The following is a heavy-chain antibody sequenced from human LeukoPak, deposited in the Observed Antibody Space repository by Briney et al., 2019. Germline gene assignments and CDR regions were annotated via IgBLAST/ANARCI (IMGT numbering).Heavy chain of an antibody. Sequence: PSETLSLTCTVSGGSISSYYWSWIRQPPGKGLEWIGNIHYSGSTNYNPSLKSRVTISVDTSKNQFSLKLSSVTAADTAVYYCARGQVAYYYWGQGTLVTVSS. CDR2: IHYSGST. J-gene: IGHJ4*02. CDR1: GGSISSYY. CDR3: ARGQVAYYY. D-gene: IGHD2-21*01. V-gene: IGHV4-59*01.